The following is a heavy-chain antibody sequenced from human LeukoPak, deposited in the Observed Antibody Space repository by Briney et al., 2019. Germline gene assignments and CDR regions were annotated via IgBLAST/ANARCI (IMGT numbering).Heavy chain of an antibody. CDR2: ISSSSSYI. CDR1: RFTFSSYS. Sequence: PGGSLRLSCAASRFTFSSYSMNWVRQAPGKGLEWVSSISSSSSYIYYADSVKGRFTISRDNAKNSLYLQMNSLRAEDTAVYYCAREVYCSGGSCYSGGDYWGQGTLVTVSS. V-gene: IGHV3-21*01. J-gene: IGHJ4*02. CDR3: AREVYCSGGSCYSGGDY. D-gene: IGHD2-15*01.